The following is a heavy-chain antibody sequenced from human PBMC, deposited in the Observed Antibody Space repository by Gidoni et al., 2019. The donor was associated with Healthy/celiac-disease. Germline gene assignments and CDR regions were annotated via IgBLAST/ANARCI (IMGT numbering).Heavy chain of an antibody. D-gene: IGHD6-6*01. Sequence: EVQLVESGGGLVQPGGSLRLSCAASGFTFSRYWMSWVRQAPGKGLEWVANITQDGSEKYYVDSVKGRFTISRDNAKNSLYLQMNSLRAEDTAVYYCARAPRAQLYYYYYYMDVWGKGTTVTVSS. V-gene: IGHV3-7*03. CDR2: ITQDGSEK. J-gene: IGHJ6*03. CDR1: GFTFSRYW. CDR3: ARAPRAQLYYYYYYMDV.